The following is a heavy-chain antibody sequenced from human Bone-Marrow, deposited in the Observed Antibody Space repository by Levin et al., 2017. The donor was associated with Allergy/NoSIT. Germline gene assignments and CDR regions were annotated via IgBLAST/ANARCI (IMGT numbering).Heavy chain of an antibody. V-gene: IGHV3-30*18. J-gene: IGHJ6*04. CDR1: GFSFSSFG. CDR2: ISHDGTHK. Sequence: GESLKISCEASGFSFSSFGVNWVRQAPGKGLEWVAVISHDGTHKYYGDSLEGRFTIPRDNSNNTVHLQMNSLRPEDTAVYYCAKERAKVGGFWSASYYYYGLDVWGGGTTVTVCS. D-gene: IGHD3-3*01. CDR3: AKERAKVGGFWSASYYYYGLDV.